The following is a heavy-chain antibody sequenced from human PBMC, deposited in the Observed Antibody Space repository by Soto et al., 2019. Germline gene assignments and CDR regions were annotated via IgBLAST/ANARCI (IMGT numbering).Heavy chain of an antibody. J-gene: IGHJ3*02. CDR3: ARSETAGHRGFDI. D-gene: IGHD6-19*01. CDR2: IIPTFGTA. Sequence: QVQLVQSGAEMREPGSSVKVSCKASGGTFSSSAINWLRQAPGQVPEWMGGIIPTFGTANYIEKFRGRVTITADTSTSTAYMEVSSLTSEDTAMYFCARSETAGHRGFDIWGQGTMVTVSS. V-gene: IGHV1-69*06. CDR1: GGTFSSSA.